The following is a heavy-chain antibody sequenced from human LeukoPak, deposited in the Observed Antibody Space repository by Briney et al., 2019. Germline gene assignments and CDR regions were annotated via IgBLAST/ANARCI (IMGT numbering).Heavy chain of an antibody. J-gene: IGHJ3*02. CDR1: GYTFTSYD. CDR3: ARAYDSSGYVAFDI. V-gene: IGHV1-8*03. Sequence: ASVKVSCKASGYTFTSYDINWVRQATGQGLEWMGWMNPNSGNTGYAQKFQGRVTITTDESTSTAYMELSSLRSEDTAVYYCARAYDSSGYVAFDIWGQGTMVTVSS. CDR2: MNPNSGNT. D-gene: IGHD3-22*01.